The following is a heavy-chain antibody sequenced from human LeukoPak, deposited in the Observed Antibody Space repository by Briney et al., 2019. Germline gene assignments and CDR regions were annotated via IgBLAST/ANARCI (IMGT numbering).Heavy chain of an antibody. CDR1: GFTFSNYW. J-gene: IGHJ4*02. CDR3: ARARLYCSGGSCYQHFDY. D-gene: IGHD2-15*01. V-gene: IGHV3-74*01. Sequence: GGSLRLSCAASGFTFSNYWMHWVRQAPGKGLVWVSRINSDETSTTYADSVKGRFTISRDNAKNTLYLQMYSLRAEDTAVYYCARARLYCSGGSCYQHFDYWGQGTLVTVSS. CDR2: INSDETST.